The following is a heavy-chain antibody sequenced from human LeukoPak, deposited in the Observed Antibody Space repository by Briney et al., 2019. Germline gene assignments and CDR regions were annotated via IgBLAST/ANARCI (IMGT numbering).Heavy chain of an antibody. J-gene: IGHJ3*02. Sequence: PSETLSLTCTVSGGSISSYYWSWIRQPPGKGLEWIGYIYYSGSTNYNPSLKSRVTISVDKSKNEFSLKLTSVTAADTAVYYCARALLEAYDYVWGSYRSPGAFDIWGQGTMVTVSS. V-gene: IGHV4-59*01. CDR1: GGSISSYY. CDR3: ARALLEAYDYVWGSYRSPGAFDI. CDR2: IYYSGST. D-gene: IGHD3-16*02.